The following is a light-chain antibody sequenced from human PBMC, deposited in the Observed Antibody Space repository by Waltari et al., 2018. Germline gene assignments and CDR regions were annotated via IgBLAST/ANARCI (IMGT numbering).Light chain of an antibody. CDR2: SSI. CDR3: LQDYEYPLT. CDR1: QVIQSD. J-gene: IGKJ4*01. Sequence: AIQTTQSPTSLGASVGDRVTSTCRASQVIQSDLGWYQQKAGKAPNLLIHSSITLQSGVPARFSGSGSGTDFTLTINGLQPEDFATYYCLQDYEYPLTFGGGTRVDMK. V-gene: IGKV1-6*01.